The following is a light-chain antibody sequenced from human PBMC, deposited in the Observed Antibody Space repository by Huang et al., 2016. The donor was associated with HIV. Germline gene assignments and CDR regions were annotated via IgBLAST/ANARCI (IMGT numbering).Light chain of an antibody. CDR2: KVS. CDR3: MQGTHWPRT. Sequence: DVVMTQSPLSLPVTLGQPATISCRSSQSLLYSDGNTYLNWFQQRPGQAPRRLIYKVSSRESGVPERFSGSGSGTEFTLKISRVEAEDVGVYYCMQGTHWPRTFGQGTKVEIK. V-gene: IGKV2-30*01. J-gene: IGKJ1*01. CDR1: QSLLYSDGNTY.